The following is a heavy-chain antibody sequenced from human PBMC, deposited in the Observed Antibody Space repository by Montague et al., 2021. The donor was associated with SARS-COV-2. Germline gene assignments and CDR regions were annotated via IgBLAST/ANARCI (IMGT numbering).Heavy chain of an antibody. V-gene: IGHV4-30-2*01. Sequence: TLSLTCAVPGGSISSDGYSWNWIRQPPGKGLEWIGYIYHSGSTYYNPSLKSRVTISLDSSKNQFSLNLTSVTAADTAVYYCARGSMVRGGKVYYGVDVWGQGTTVTVSS. J-gene: IGHJ6*02. CDR2: IYHSGST. CDR3: ARGSMVRGGKVYYGVDV. CDR1: GGSISSDGYS. D-gene: IGHD3-10*01.